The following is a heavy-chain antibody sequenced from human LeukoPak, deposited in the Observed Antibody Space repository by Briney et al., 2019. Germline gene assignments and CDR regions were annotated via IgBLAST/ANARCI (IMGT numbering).Heavy chain of an antibody. Sequence: PGGSLRLSCAASGFTFSSYEMNWVRRAPGKGLEWVSYLSSSGSTIYYADSVKGRFTISRDNAKNSLSLQMNSLRAEDTAVYYCASALGYCSSTSCDDYWGQGTLVTVSS. CDR2: LSSSGSTI. CDR1: GFTFSSYE. D-gene: IGHD2-2*01. CDR3: ASALGYCSSTSCDDY. J-gene: IGHJ4*02. V-gene: IGHV3-48*03.